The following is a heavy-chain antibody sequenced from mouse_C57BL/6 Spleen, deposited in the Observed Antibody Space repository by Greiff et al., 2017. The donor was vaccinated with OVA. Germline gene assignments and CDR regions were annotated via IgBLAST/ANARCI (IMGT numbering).Heavy chain of an antibody. CDR1: GYTFTSYW. J-gene: IGHJ2*01. Sequence: VQLQQPGAELVMPGASVKLSCKASGYTFTSYWMHWVKQRPGQGLEWIGEIDPSDSYTNYNQKFKGKSTLTVDKSSGTAYMQLSSLTSEDSAVYYCARRDYGSSLGAFDYWGQGTTLTVSS. V-gene: IGHV1-69*01. CDR3: ARRDYGSSLGAFDY. D-gene: IGHD1-1*01. CDR2: IDPSDSYT.